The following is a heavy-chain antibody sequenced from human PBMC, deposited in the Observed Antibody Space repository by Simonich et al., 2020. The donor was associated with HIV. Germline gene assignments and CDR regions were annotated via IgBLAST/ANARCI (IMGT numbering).Heavy chain of an antibody. CDR2: KHPNPGNP. J-gene: IGHJ4*02. D-gene: IGHD3-10*01. CDR1: GYSFNTNP. V-gene: IGHV7-4-1*02. Sequence: QVQLVQSGSELKKPGASVKVSCKASGYSFNTNPMNWVRQAPGQGLEWMGRKHPNPGNPTYAQGFTGRFVLSLDTSVSTAFLQINSLKAEDTAVYFCAREGGRGSITMVRPRAFDSWGQGTLVTVSS. CDR3: AREGGRGSITMVRPRAFDS.